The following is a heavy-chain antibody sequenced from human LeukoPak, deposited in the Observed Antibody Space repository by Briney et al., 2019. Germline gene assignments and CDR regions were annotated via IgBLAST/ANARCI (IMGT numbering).Heavy chain of an antibody. CDR3: ARVVSDGGIYMDV. CDR2: ISSSSSTI. Sequence: SGGSLRLSCAASGFTFSSYSMNWVRQAPGKGLEWVSYISSSSSTIYYADSVKGRFTISRDNAKNSLYLQMNSLRAEDTAVYYCARVVSDGGIYMDVWGKGTTVTVSS. V-gene: IGHV3-48*01. D-gene: IGHD3-16*01. J-gene: IGHJ6*03. CDR1: GFTFSSYS.